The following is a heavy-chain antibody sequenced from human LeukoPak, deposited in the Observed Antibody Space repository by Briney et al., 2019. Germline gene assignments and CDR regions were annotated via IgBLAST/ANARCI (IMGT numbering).Heavy chain of an antibody. CDR1: GGSISSSSYY. D-gene: IGHD6-13*01. CDR2: IYYSGST. Sequence: PSETLSLTCAVSGGSISSSSYYWGWIRQPPGKGLEWIGSIYYSGSTYYNPSLKSRVTISVDTSKNQFSLKLSSVTAADTAVYYCARAVTGIAAGTFDYWGQGTLVTVSS. CDR3: ARAVTGIAAGTFDY. J-gene: IGHJ4*02. V-gene: IGHV4-39*07.